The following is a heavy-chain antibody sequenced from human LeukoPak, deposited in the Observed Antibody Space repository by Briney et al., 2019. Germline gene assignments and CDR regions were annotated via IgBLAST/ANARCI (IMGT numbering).Heavy chain of an antibody. CDR2: IYYSGST. J-gene: IGHJ6*04. Sequence: SETLSLTCTVSGGSISSSSYYWGWIRQPPGKGLEWIGSIYYSGSTYYNPSLKSRVTISVDTSKNQFSLKLSSVTAADTAVYYCARDKLSGDYTSAEDVWGKGTTVTVSS. V-gene: IGHV4-39*07. CDR3: ARDKLSGDYTSAEDV. CDR1: GGSISSSSYY. D-gene: IGHD4-17*01.